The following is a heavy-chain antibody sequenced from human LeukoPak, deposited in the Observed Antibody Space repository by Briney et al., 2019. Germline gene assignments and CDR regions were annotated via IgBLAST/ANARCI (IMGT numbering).Heavy chain of an antibody. CDR2: IIPIFGTA. CDR1: GGPFSSYA. J-gene: IGHJ4*02. V-gene: IGHV1-69*06. Sequence: WASVKVSCKASGGPFSSYAISWVRQAPGQGLEWMGGIIPIFGTANYAQKFQGRVTITADKSTSTAYMELSSLRSEDTAVYYCARGIAAATPDYWGQGTLVTVSS. CDR3: ARGIAAATPDY. D-gene: IGHD6-13*01.